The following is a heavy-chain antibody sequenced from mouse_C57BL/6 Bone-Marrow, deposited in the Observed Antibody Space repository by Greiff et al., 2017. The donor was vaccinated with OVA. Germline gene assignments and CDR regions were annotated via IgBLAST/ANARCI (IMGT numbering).Heavy chain of an antibody. Sequence: EVMLVESGGGLVQPKGSLKLSCAASGFSFNTYAMNWVRQAPGKGLEWVARIRSKSNNYATYYADSVKDRFTISRDDSESMLYLQMNNLKTEDTAMYYCVRSIYYVAMDYWGQGTSVTVSS. CDR2: IRSKSNNYAT. J-gene: IGHJ4*01. CDR3: VRSIYYVAMDY. V-gene: IGHV10-1*01. CDR1: GFSFNTYA. D-gene: IGHD2-1*01.